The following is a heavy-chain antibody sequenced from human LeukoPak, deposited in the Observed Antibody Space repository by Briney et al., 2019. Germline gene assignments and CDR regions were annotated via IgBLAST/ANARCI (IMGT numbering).Heavy chain of an antibody. CDR3: ARMVRGVTPYYYYYYYMDV. D-gene: IGHD3-10*01. CDR2: IHHSGST. Sequence: SETLSLTCADYGGSFSGFHWTWIRQPPGKRLEWIGEIHHSGSTNYNPSLKSRVTISVDTSKNQFSLKLSSVTAADTAVYYCARMVRGVTPYYYYYYYMDVWGKGTTVTVSS. J-gene: IGHJ6*03. CDR1: GGSFSGFH. V-gene: IGHV4-34*01.